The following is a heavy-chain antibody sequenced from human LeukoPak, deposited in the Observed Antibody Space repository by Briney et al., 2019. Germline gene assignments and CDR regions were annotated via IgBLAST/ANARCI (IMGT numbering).Heavy chain of an antibody. CDR1: GFTFSTYA. CDR3: AKRRDYSGGFFSDFDY. V-gene: IGHV3-23*01. D-gene: IGHD2-15*01. CDR2: ITSGGGST. J-gene: IGHJ4*02. Sequence: GGSLRLSCAASGFTFSTYAMSWVRQAPGKGLEWVSAITSGGGSTYYADSVKGRFTVSRDKSKNTLYLQMNSLRAEDTAVYYCAKRRDYSGGFFSDFDYWGQGTLVTVSS.